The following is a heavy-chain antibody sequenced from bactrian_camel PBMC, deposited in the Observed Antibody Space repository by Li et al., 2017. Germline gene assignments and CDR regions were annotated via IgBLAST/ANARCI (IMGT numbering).Heavy chain of an antibody. CDR2: IYTGTTST. J-gene: IGHJ4*01. V-gene: IGHV3S1*01. Sequence: HVQLVESGGGSVEAGESLRLSCAFPSFVYSWHCMAWFRQVPGKEREGVAFIYTGTTSTYYADSVKGRFILSEDSAKNTVYLQMNSLKPEDTAMYYCAADDFSLRGYCYTADGLTDEYYYWGQGTQVTVS. D-gene: IGHD2*01. CDR3: AADDFSLRGYCYTADGLTDEYYY. CDR1: SFVYSWHC.